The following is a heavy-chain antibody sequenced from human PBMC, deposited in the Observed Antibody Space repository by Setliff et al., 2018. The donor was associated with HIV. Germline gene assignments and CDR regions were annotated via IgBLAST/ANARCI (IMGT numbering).Heavy chain of an antibody. CDR1: GYTHAALS. CDR2: FDPEDGER. CDR3: ATDPGRRITFGGVIVNPDY. V-gene: IGHV1-24*01. J-gene: IGHJ4*02. D-gene: IGHD3-16*02. Sequence: ASVKVSCKVFGYTHAALSIHWVRQAPGKGLEWMGGFDPEDGERINAEKFQGRVTMTADTSTDTAYMALSSLTSEDTAVYYCATDPGRRITFGGVIVNPDYWGQGTLVTVSS.